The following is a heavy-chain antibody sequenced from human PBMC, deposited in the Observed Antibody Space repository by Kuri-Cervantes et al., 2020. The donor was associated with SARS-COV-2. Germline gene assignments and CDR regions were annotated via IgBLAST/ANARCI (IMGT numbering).Heavy chain of an antibody. J-gene: IGHJ5*02. V-gene: IGHV1-3*01. CDR3: ATGYSSARFDH. Sequence: AAVKVSCKAAGYTFTSYYMNWVRQASGQRLEWMEWINAGNGNTKYSQKFQGRVNITSTTSASTAYMGLSSLRSEDTAVYYCATGYSSARFDHWGQGTLVTVSS. D-gene: IGHD6-19*01. CDR1: GYTFTSYY. CDR2: INAGNGNT.